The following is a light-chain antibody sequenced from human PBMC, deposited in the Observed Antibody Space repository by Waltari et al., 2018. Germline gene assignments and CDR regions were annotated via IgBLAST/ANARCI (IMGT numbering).Light chain of an antibody. V-gene: IGLV1-40*01. CDR1: SSNMREGYG. CDR2: DNT. Sequence: QSVLRQPASMSAAPGQSGTITSTGRSSNMREGYGLQWYPQFQGTAPKHLIYDNTNRPSGVPARFSASQSGTAASLAITGLQAEDEADYYCQSYDSSLRGFYVYGAVTAVTV. J-gene: IGLJ1*01. CDR3: QSYDSSLRGFYV.